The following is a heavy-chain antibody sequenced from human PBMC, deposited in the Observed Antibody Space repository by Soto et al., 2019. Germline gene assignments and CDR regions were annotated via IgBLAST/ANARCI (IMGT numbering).Heavy chain of an antibody. V-gene: IGHV3-21*01. J-gene: IGHJ4*02. CDR3: ARDNGVRYFDWLLCDY. D-gene: IGHD3-9*01. CDR2: ISSSSSYI. Sequence: GGSLRLSCAASGFTFSSYXMNXVRQAPGKGLEWVSSISSSSSYIYYADSVKGRFTISRDNAKNSLYLQMNSLRAEDTAVYYCARDNGVRYFDWLLCDYWGQGTLVTVSS. CDR1: GFTFSSYX.